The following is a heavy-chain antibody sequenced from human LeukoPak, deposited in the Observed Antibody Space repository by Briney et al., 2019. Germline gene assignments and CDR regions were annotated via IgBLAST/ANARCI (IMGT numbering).Heavy chain of an antibody. V-gene: IGHV3-9*03. CDR1: GFTFDDYA. CDR3: AKGAVAGEVGVFDY. D-gene: IGHD6-19*01. J-gene: IGHJ4*02. Sequence: PGGSLRLSCAASGFTFDDYAMHWVRQAPGKGLEWVSGISWNSGSIGYADSVKGRFTISRDNAKNSLYLQMNSLRAEDMALYYCAKGAVAGEVGVFDYWGQGTLVTVSS. CDR2: ISWNSGSI.